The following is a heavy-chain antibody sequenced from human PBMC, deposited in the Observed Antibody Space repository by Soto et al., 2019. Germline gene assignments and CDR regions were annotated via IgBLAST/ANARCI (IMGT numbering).Heavy chain of an antibody. V-gene: IGHV5-10-1*01. CDR2: IDPSDSYT. CDR1: GYSFTSYW. J-gene: IGHJ6*02. D-gene: IGHD6-13*01. Sequence: GESLKISCKGSGYSFTSYWISWVRQMPGKGLEWMGRIDPSDSYTNYSPSFQGHVTISADKSISTAYLQWSSLKASDTAMYYWAREAAGDYYYYGMDVWGQGTTVTVSS. CDR3: AREAAGDYYYYGMDV.